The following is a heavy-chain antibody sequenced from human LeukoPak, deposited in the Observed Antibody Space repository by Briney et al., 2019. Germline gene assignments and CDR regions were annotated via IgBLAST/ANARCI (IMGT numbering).Heavy chain of an antibody. CDR1: GFTFSSYS. CDR3: ARDQYSSSWYDY. D-gene: IGHD6-13*01. J-gene: IGHJ4*02. CDR2: ISSSSSYI. V-gene: IGHV3-21*01. Sequence: GGSLRLSCAASGFTFSSYSMNWVRQAPGKGLEWVSSISSSSSYIYYADSVKGRSTISRDNAKNSLYLQMNSLRAEDTAVYYCARDQYSSSWYDYWGQGTLVTVSS.